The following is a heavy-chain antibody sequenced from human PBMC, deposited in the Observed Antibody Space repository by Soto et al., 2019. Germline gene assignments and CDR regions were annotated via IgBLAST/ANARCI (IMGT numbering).Heavy chain of an antibody. CDR3: ARAAPVTYRYYYYGMDV. CDR1: GCSISSYY. Sequence: SETLCLTCTVSGCSISSYYWSWIRQPPGKGLEWIGYIYYSGTTNYNPSLKSRVTISVDTSKNQFSLKLSSVTTADTAVYYCARAAPVTYRYYYYGMDVWGQGTTVTVSS. J-gene: IGHJ6*02. CDR2: IYYSGTT. V-gene: IGHV4-59*01. D-gene: IGHD3-16*01.